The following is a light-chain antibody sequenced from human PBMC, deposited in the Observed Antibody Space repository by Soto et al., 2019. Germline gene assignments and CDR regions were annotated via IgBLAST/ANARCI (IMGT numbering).Light chain of an antibody. V-gene: IGKV3-20*01. CDR2: GAS. CDR1: QSVRNNY. CDR3: QQYGSSPRT. Sequence: EIALTQSPGTLSLSRAERATLSCRAGQSVRNNYLAWYQQRPGQAPRLLIYGASSRATGIPDRFGGSGSGTDFTLTISRLEPEDFAVYYCQQYGSSPRTFGQGTKV. J-gene: IGKJ1*01.